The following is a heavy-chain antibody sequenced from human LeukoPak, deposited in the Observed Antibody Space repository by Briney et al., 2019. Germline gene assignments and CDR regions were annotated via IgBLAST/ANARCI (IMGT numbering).Heavy chain of an antibody. CDR2: VSSSGNII. Sequence: TGGSLILSCAASGFILSDYDINWVRQAPGKGLEWVSYVSSSGNIIYYADSVKGRFTISRDIAKNSLYLQMSSLRADDTAVYYCARGQWQFDLWGQGTLVTVSS. J-gene: IGHJ5*02. CDR1: GFILSDYD. CDR3: ARGQWQFDL. D-gene: IGHD6-19*01. V-gene: IGHV3-48*03.